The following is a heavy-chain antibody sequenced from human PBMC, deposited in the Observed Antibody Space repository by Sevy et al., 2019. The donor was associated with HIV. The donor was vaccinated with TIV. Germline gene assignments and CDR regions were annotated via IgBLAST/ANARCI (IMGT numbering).Heavy chain of an antibody. J-gene: IGHJ4*02. CDR3: ARDSTTRPRVLDY. CDR2: IYFTGNT. CDR1: GGSISSYF. Sequence: SETLSLTCSVSGGSISSYFWTWVRQSPGKGLEWIGHIYFTGNTDYSPSLKSRVTLSLDTSKSQFSLKLKSVTAADTAIYFCARDSTTRPRVLDYWGQGTLVTVSS. V-gene: IGHV4-59*01. D-gene: IGHD1-1*01.